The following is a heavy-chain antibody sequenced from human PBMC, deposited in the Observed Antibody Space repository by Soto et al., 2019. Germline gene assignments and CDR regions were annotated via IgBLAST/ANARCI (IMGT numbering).Heavy chain of an antibody. V-gene: IGHV3-21*01. Sequence: EVQLVESGGGLVKPGGSLRLSCAASGFTFSSYSMNWVRQATGKGLEWVSSISSGSDYIFYADSVKGRFTISRDNAKNSSFLQMNSLTAEDTAVYYCARSPVGDAFNVWGQGTVVTVSS. CDR1: GFTFSSYS. CDR3: ARSPVGDAFNV. CDR2: ISSGSDYI. J-gene: IGHJ3*01.